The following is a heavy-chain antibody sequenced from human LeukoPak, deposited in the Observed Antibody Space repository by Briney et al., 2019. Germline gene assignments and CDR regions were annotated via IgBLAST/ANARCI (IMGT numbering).Heavy chain of an antibody. J-gene: IGHJ5*02. CDR1: GFTFSSYA. Sequence: PLRLSCAASGFTFSSYAMSRVRQAAGPGLKCFTAISGSGGSTYYAASVNGRFTIPSDNSKHTLNLHMNSLRGADQAVYYCAKRILTWFDPWGQGTLVTVSS. CDR2: ISGSGGST. CDR3: AKRILTWFDP. V-gene: IGHV3-23*01.